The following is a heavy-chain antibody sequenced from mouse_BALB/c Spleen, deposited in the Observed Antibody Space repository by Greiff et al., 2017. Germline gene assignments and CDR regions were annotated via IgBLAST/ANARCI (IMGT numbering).Heavy chain of an antibody. Sequence: VKLMESGPGLVAPSQSLSITCTVSGFSLTGYGVNWVRQPPGKGLEWLGMIWGDGSTDYNSALKSRLSISKDNSKSQVFLKMNSLQTDDTARYYCARDYYRYDYAMDYWGQGTSVTVSS. CDR1: GFSLTGYG. D-gene: IGHD2-14*01. CDR3: ARDYYRYDYAMDY. CDR2: IWGDGST. V-gene: IGHV2-6-7*01. J-gene: IGHJ4*01.